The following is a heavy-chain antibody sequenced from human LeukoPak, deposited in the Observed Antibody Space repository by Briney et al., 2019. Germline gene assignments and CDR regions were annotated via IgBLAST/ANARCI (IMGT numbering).Heavy chain of an antibody. J-gene: IGHJ4*02. D-gene: IGHD4/OR15-4a*01. Sequence: GSLRLSCAASGFRFDDYGMTWARPGPGKGLEWVSGINWNGYSTGYAESVRGRFTISRDNAKSTVYLQLNSLRPEDTALYYCVRDLRTDYAFDSWGQGTLVTVSS. CDR2: INWNGYST. V-gene: IGHV3-20*04. CDR3: VRDLRTDYAFDS. CDR1: GFRFDDYG.